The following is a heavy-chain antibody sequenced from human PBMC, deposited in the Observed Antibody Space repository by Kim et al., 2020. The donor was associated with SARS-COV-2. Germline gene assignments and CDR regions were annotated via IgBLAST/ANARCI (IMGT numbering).Heavy chain of an antibody. J-gene: IGHJ4*02. V-gene: IGHV4-31*02. D-gene: IGHD5-18*01. CDR3: ARGAGGYSYGYWFDY. Sequence: SLKSRVTIAVDTSKNQFSLKLSSVTAADTAVYYCARGAGGYSYGYWFDYWGQGTLVTVSS.